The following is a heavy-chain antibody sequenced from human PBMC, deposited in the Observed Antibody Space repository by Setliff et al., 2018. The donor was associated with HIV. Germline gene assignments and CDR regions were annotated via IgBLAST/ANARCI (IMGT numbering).Heavy chain of an antibody. CDR1: GGSISSTSYY. D-gene: IGHD3-9*01. V-gene: IGHV4-39*01. J-gene: IGHJ4*02. CDR3: AKTIGRYFDIFDN. CDR2: ISSSGNT. Sequence: SETLSLTCTVSGGSISSTSYYWGRIRQPPGTGPEWIGSISSSGNTYYNPSLKSRVTTSVDTPKNQFSLKLNSVTAADTAVYYCAKTIGRYFDIFDNWGQGTLVTVSS.